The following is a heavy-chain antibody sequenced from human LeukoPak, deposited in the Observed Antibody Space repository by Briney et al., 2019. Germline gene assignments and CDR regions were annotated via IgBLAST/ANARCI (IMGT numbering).Heavy chain of an antibody. J-gene: IGHJ6*02. Sequence: MASETLSLTCAVYGGSFSGYYWSWIRQPPGKGLEWIGEINHSGSTNYNPSLKSRVTMSVETSKNQFSLKLSSVTAADTAVYYCARRRTNYDLDVWGQGIPVTVSS. CDR2: INHSGST. V-gene: IGHV4-34*01. D-gene: IGHD1-1*01. CDR3: ARRRTNYDLDV. CDR1: GGSFSGYY.